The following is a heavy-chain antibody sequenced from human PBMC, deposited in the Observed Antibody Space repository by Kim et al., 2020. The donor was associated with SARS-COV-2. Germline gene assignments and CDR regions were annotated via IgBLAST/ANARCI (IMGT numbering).Heavy chain of an antibody. J-gene: IGHJ4*02. V-gene: IGHV4-39*01. CDR3: ASVRGAYTSTWIDY. CDR1: GASISGGHYY. Sequence: SETLSLTCIVSGASISGGHYYWAWIRQPPEKGLEWIGTIYYSGTTYYNPSLKSRVTISVDTSNNQFSLKLSSVTAADTAVYYCASVRGAYTSTWIDYWGQGTLVIVSS. D-gene: IGHD2-2*02. CDR2: IYYSGTT.